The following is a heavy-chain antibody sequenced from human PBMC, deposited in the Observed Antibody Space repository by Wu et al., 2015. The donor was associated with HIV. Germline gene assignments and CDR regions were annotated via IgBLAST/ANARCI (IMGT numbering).Heavy chain of an antibody. Sequence: QVQLVQSGAEVKKPGASVKVSCKASGYTFTSYGISWVRQAPGQGLEWMGWISVYNGNTNYAQKLQGRVTMTTDTSTSTAYMELRSLRSDDTAVYYCARDDCSSTSCYTGWFDPWGQGTLSPSPQ. CDR2: ISVYNGNT. D-gene: IGHD2-2*02. CDR3: ARDDCSSTSCYTGWFDP. V-gene: IGHV1-18*01. CDR1: GYTFTSYG. J-gene: IGHJ5*02.